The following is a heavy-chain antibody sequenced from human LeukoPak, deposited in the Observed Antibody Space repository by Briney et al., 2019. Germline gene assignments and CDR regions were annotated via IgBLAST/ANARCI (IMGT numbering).Heavy chain of an antibody. D-gene: IGHD1/OR15-1a*01. J-gene: IGHJ6*02. CDR2: INKDESEK. Sequence: PGGSLRLSCAASGFLLSNHWMTWVRQAPGKGPEWVANINKDESEKYYVDSVKGRFTISRDTAKNSLYLQMYHLRVEDTALYYCARNNDMDVWGQGTTVIVSS. V-gene: IGHV3-7*03. CDR3: ARNNDMDV. CDR1: GFLLSNHW.